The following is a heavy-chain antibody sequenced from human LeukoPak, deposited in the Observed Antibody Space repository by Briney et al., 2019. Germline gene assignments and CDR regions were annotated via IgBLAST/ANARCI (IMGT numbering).Heavy chain of an antibody. CDR2: ISGSGGST. CDR3: AKDLREITMVRGVIGYAFDI. V-gene: IGHV3-23*01. Sequence: PGGSLRLSCAASGFTFSSYWMHWVRQAPGKGLVWVSAISGSGGSTYYADSVKGRFTISRDNSKNTLYLQMNSLRAEDTAVYYCAKDLREITMVRGVIGYAFDIWGQGTMVTVSS. CDR1: GFTFSSYW. J-gene: IGHJ3*02. D-gene: IGHD3-10*01.